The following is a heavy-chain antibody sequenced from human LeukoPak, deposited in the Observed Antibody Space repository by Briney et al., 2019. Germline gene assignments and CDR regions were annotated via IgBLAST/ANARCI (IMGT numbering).Heavy chain of an antibody. CDR1: GFTFSSYS. CDR3: ARDISASISSYNY. J-gene: IGHJ4*02. CDR2: ISSSGRYI. V-gene: IGHV3-21*03. D-gene: IGHD2-2*02. Sequence: GGSLRLSCAASGFTFSSYSMNWVRQAPGKGLEWVSSISSSGRYIYYADSLKGRFTISRDNAKNSLYLQMSSLRAEDTAIYYCARDISASISSYNYWGQGTLVTVSS.